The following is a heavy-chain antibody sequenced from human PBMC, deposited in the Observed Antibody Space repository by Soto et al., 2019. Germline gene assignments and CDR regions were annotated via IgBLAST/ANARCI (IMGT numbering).Heavy chain of an antibody. J-gene: IGHJ6*02. CDR3: AKDRGSGTLRYYGMDV. D-gene: IGHD3-10*01. V-gene: IGHV3-30*18. Sequence: QVQLVESGGGVVQPGRSLRLSCAASGFSFSSFAVHWVRQAPGKGLEWVAVMSSDETKINYADSVKGRFTISRDNSKNTLLMQLNGLRPEDTAVYFCAKDRGSGTLRYYGMDVWGQGTTVTVSS. CDR2: MSSDETKI. CDR1: GFSFSSFA.